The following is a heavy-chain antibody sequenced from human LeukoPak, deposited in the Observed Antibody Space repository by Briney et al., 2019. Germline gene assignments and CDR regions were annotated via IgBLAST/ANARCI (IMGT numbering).Heavy chain of an antibody. J-gene: IGHJ4*02. V-gene: IGHV1-18*04. Sequence: ASAKVSCKASGYTFTSYGISWVRQAPGQGLEWMGWISAYNGNTNYAQNLQGRVTMTTDTSTSTAYMELRSLRSDDTAVYYCAREYQLLSPFDYWGQGTLVTVSS. D-gene: IGHD2-2*01. CDR1: GYTFTSYG. CDR2: ISAYNGNT. CDR3: AREYQLLSPFDY.